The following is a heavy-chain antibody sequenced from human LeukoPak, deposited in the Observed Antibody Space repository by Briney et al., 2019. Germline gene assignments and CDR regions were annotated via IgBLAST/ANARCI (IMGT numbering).Heavy chain of an antibody. CDR2: IQYDGGNE. CDR3: APTGTTGFGYFDY. Sequence: PGESLRLSCAASGFTFSTYGMHWVRQAPGKGLEWVAFIQYDGGNEYYADSVKGRFTISRDNSKNTLYLQMNSLRAEDTAVYYCAPTGTTGFGYFDYWGQGTLVTVSP. V-gene: IGHV3-30*02. D-gene: IGHD1-1*01. CDR1: GFTFSTYG. J-gene: IGHJ4*02.